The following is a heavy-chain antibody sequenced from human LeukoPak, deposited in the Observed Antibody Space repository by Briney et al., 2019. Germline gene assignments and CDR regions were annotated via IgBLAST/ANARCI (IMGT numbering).Heavy chain of an antibody. V-gene: IGHV3-30-3*01. CDR1: GFTFSSYA. Sequence: PGGSLRLSCAASGFTFSSYAMHWVRQAPGKGLEWVAVISYDGSNKYYADSVKGRFTISRDNSKNTLYLQMNSLRAEDTAVYYCARYAEREYYMDVWGKGTTVTVSS. CDR2: ISYDGSNK. CDR3: ARYAEREYYMDV. J-gene: IGHJ6*03. D-gene: IGHD2-2*01.